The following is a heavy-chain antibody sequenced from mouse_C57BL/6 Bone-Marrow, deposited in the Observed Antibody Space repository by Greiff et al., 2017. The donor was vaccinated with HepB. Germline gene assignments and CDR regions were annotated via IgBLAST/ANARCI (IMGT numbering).Heavy chain of an antibody. CDR3: ARWGTTVVDWYFDV. CDR2: INPSNGGT. CDR1: GYTFTSYW. D-gene: IGHD1-1*01. J-gene: IGHJ1*03. V-gene: IGHV1-53*01. Sequence: QVQLKQSGPELVKPGASVKISCKASGYTFTSYWMHWVKQRPGQGLEWIGNINPSNGGTNYNEKFKSKATLTVDKSSSTAYMQLSSLTSEDSAVYYCARWGTTVVDWYFDVWGTGTTVTVSS.